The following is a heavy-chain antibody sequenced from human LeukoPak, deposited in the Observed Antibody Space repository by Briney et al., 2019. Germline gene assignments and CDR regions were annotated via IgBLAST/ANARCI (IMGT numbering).Heavy chain of an antibody. Sequence: PSETLSLTCTVSGGSISSSSYYWGWIRQPPGKGLEWIGSIYYSGSTYYNPSLKSRVTISVDTSKNQFSLKLSSVTAADTAVYYCARHRYYYRSGSYYGAPYYMDVWGKGTRSPSP. J-gene: IGHJ6*03. V-gene: IGHV4-39*01. D-gene: IGHD3-10*01. CDR2: IYYSGST. CDR1: GGSISSSSYY. CDR3: ARHRYYYRSGSYYGAPYYMDV.